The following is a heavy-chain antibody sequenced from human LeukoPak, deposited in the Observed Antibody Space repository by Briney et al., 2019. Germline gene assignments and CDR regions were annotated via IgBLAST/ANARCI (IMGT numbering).Heavy chain of an antibody. CDR2: MFYSGST. D-gene: IGHD3-22*01. V-gene: IGHV4-39*01. J-gene: IGHJ4*02. CDR3: AMHYYDSTGYYYFDY. Sequence: PSETLSLTCTVSGDSITESSYYWGWIRQPPGKGLEWIGSMFYSGSTYSNPSLKSRVTISVDTSKNQFSLKLSSVTAADTAVYYCAMHYYDSTGYYYFDYWGQGTLVTVSS. CDR1: GDSITESSYY.